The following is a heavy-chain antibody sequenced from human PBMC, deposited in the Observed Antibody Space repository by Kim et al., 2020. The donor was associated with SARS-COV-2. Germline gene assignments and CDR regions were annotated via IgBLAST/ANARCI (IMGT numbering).Heavy chain of an antibody. CDR1: GYTFTNYA. V-gene: IGHV7-4-1*02. D-gene: IGHD3-10*01. CDR2: ITTDTWTS. CDR3: ARPYGSGGSYYFEY. J-gene: IGHJ4*02. Sequence: ASVKVSCKASGYTFTNYAVNWVRQIPGQGLQWMGWITTDTWTSTYAQDFTGRFVFSLDTSVSTAYLQINSLKAGDTAVYYCARPYGSGGSYYFEYWGQGSLVTVSS.